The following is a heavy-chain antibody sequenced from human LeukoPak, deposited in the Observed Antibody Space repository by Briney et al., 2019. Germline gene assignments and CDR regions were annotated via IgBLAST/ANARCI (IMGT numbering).Heavy chain of an antibody. CDR2: IYHSGST. Sequence: SETLSLTCAVSGGSISSSNWWSWVRQPPGKGLEWIGEIYHSGSTNYNPSLKSRVTISVDTSKNQFSLKLTSVTAADTAVYYCARGLDSSYFRWGQGTLVTVSS. J-gene: IGHJ1*01. CDR1: GGSISSSNW. D-gene: IGHD6-19*01. CDR3: ARGLDSSYFR. V-gene: IGHV4-4*02.